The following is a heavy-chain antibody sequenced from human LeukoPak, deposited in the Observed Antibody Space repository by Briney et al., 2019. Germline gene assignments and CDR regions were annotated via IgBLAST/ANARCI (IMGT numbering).Heavy chain of an antibody. CDR2: INAGNGNT. J-gene: IGHJ5*02. CDR3: ARDLTGGYSYETTA. Sequence: GASVKVSCKASGYTFTSYAMHWVRQAPGQRLEWMGWINAGNGNTKYSQEFQGRVTITADKSTNTAFMELSSLRSEDTAVYYCARDLTGGYSYETTAWGQGTLVTVSS. D-gene: IGHD5-18*01. V-gene: IGHV1-3*03. CDR1: GYTFTSYA.